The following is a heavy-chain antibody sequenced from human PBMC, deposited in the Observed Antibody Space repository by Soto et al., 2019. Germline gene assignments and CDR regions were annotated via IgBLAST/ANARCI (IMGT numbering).Heavy chain of an antibody. Sequence: GGSLSLSCVGSGFSFSTTTMSWVRQAPGKGLEWVSSISGSGGSTYYADSVKGRFTISRENSKNTLFLQMSSLRVDDTAVYYCATSSGGSGAMCQWGQGVLVTVYS. CDR2: ISGSGGST. V-gene: IGHV3-23*01. D-gene: IGHD2-15*01. CDR3: ATSSGGSGAMCQ. J-gene: IGHJ4*02. CDR1: GFSFSTTT.